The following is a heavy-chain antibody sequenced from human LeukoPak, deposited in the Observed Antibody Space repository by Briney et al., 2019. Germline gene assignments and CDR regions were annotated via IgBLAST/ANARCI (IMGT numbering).Heavy chain of an antibody. Sequence: SETLSLTCSVSGGSISRNTHYCGWIRQPPGKGLEWIGSIHYSGSTYYNPSLKSRVTISLDTSKNQFSLKLSSVTAADTAVYYCARDNIVVVAATKAYYFDYWGQGTLVTVSS. CDR3: ARDNIVVVAATKAYYFDY. V-gene: IGHV4-39*07. J-gene: IGHJ4*02. D-gene: IGHD2-15*01. CDR1: GGSISRNTHY. CDR2: IHYSGST.